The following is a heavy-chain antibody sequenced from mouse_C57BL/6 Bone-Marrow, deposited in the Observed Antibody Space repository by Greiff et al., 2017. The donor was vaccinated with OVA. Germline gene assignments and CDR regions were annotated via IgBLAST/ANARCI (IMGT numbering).Heavy chain of an antibody. CDR3: ARGAY. CDR1: GYTFTSYW. CDR2: IDPSDSYT. J-gene: IGHJ3*01. V-gene: IGHV1-59*01. Sequence: QVQLQQPGAELVRPGTSVKLSCKASGYTFTSYWMHWVKPRPGQGLEWIGVIDPSDSYTNYNQTFKGKATLTVDTSSSTAYMQLSSLTSEDSAVYYCARGAYWGQGTLVTVSA.